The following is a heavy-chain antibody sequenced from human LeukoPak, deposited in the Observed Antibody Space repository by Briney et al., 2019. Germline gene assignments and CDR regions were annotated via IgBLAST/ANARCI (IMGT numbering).Heavy chain of an antibody. CDR1: GFAFSTYT. Sequence: PGGSLRLSCVASGFAFSTYTMNWVRQAPGKGLEWVSSISSGRNYIYYADSVKGRFTISRDNAKNSLYLQMNSLRAEDTAVYFCARGSNSGHPDCWGQGTLVTVSS. CDR3: ARGSNSGHPDC. CDR2: ISSGRNYI. V-gene: IGHV3-21*01. D-gene: IGHD6-19*01. J-gene: IGHJ4*02.